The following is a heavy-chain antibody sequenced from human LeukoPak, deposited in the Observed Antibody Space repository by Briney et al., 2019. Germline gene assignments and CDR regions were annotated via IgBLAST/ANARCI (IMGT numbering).Heavy chain of an antibody. CDR3: ARVDPPAVETDY. V-gene: IGHV1-2*02. CDR2: INPNSGGA. D-gene: IGHD6-19*01. CDR1: GYTFTGYY. Sequence: GASVKVSCKASGYTFTGYYMQWVRQAPGQGLEWMGWINPNSGGANYAQKFQGRVTMTRDTSISTAYMELSRLRSDDTAVYYCARVDPPAVETDYWGQGTLVTVSS. J-gene: IGHJ4*02.